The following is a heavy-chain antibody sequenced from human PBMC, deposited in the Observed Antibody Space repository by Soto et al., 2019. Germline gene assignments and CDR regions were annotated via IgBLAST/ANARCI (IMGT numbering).Heavy chain of an antibody. D-gene: IGHD2-2*01. V-gene: IGHV3-23*01. J-gene: IGHJ6*03. Sequence: GGSLRLSCAASGFTFSSYAMSWVRQAPGKGLEWVSAISGSGGSTYYADSVKGRFTISRDNSKNTLYLQMNSLRAEDTAVYYCAKGVVQAATQYYYYYYMDVWGKGTTVTV. CDR1: GFTFSSYA. CDR3: AKGVVQAATQYYYYYYMDV. CDR2: ISGSGGST.